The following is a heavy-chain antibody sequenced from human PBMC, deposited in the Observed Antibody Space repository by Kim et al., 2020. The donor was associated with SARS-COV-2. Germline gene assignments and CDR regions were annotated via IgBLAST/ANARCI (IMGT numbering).Heavy chain of an antibody. Sequence: QKCQGRVTMTRDTSISTAYMELSRLRSDDTAVYYCAREGGGDGYHYYMDVWGKGTTVTVSS. CDR3: AREGGGDGYHYYMDV. D-gene: IGHD2-15*01. J-gene: IGHJ6*03. V-gene: IGHV1-2*02.